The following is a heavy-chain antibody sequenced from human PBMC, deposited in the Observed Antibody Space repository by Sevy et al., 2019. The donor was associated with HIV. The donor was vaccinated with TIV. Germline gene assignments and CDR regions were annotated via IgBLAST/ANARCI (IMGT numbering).Heavy chain of an antibody. D-gene: IGHD2-21*02. V-gene: IGHV1-69*13. CDR1: GDTFRKYV. Sequence: ASVKVSCKASGDTFRKYVISWVRQAPGQGLEWMGGIIPVYGTTNYAQKFQARVTFTADESTSTVYMELGRLRSEDTAVYYCAGDMTCGGDCYYFDNWGQGTLVTVSS. J-gene: IGHJ4*02. CDR3: AGDMTCGGDCYYFDN. CDR2: IIPVYGTT.